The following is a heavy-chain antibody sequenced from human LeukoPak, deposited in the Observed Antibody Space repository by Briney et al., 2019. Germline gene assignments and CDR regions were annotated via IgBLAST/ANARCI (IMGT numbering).Heavy chain of an antibody. CDR2: IYYSGST. CDR1: GGSISSYY. J-gene: IGHJ5*02. CDR3: ARGAAFDP. Sequence: SETLSLTCTVSGGSISSYYWSWIRQPPGKGLEWIGYIYYSGSTNYNPSLKSRVTISVDTSKNQFSLKLSSVTAGDTAVYYCARGAAFDPWGQGTLVTVPS. D-gene: IGHD6-13*01. V-gene: IGHV4-59*01.